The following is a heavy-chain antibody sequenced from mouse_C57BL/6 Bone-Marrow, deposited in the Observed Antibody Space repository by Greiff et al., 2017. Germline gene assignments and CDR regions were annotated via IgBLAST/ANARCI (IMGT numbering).Heavy chain of an antibody. J-gene: IGHJ4*01. D-gene: IGHD1-1*01. CDR3: DRHSPHYYSSLDLPMDY. CDR2: FYPGCGSI. Sequence: QVQLQQSGAELVKPGASVKLSCKASGFTFTEYTIYWVKQRSGQGLEWIGWFYPGCGSIKYNEKFKDKATLTADKSSSTVYMELSNLKSEVTAVNFCDRHSPHYYSSLDLPMDYWGQGTSVTVSS. CDR1: GFTFTEYT. V-gene: IGHV1-62-2*01.